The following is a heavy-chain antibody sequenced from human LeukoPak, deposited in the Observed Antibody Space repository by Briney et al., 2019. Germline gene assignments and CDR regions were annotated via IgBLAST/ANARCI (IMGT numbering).Heavy chain of an antibody. D-gene: IGHD3-16*02. Sequence: GRSLRLSCAASGFTFSSNAMHWVRQAPGKGLEWVAVISYDGSNKYYADSVKGRFTISRDNSKNTLYLQMNSLRAEDTAVYYCARGPNYDYVWGSYRGPYYYYYGMDVWGQGTTVTVSS. CDR3: ARGPNYDYVWGSYRGPYYYYYGMDV. V-gene: IGHV3-30*04. CDR1: GFTFSSNA. CDR2: ISYDGSNK. J-gene: IGHJ6*02.